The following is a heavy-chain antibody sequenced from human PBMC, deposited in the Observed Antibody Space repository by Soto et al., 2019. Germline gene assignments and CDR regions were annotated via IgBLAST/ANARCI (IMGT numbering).Heavy chain of an antibody. CDR3: ARDRTSTGYSYGYFY. D-gene: IGHD5-18*01. J-gene: IGHJ4*02. Sequence: GGSLRLSCAASGFTFSSYGMHWVRQAPGKGLEWVAVIWYDGSNKYYADSVKGRFTISRDNSKNTLYLQMNSLRAEDTAVYYCARDRTSTGYSYGYFYWGQGTLVTVSS. CDR1: GFTFSSYG. V-gene: IGHV3-33*01. CDR2: IWYDGSNK.